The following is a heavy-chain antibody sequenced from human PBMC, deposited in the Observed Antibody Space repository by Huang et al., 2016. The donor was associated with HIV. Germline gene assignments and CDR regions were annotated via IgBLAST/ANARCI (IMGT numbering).Heavy chain of an antibody. D-gene: IGHD3-10*01. CDR1: GGSIRSSDYH. J-gene: IGHJ6*03. CDR3: ARHREGPVAYYSGWGSHLNYMDV. V-gene: IGHV4-39*01. Sequence: QLLLQESGPGLVKPSEALALTCAVSGGSIRSSDYHWGWIRQPPGKGLGWFGSIYYKGGTHYSPSLKSRVTIAVDTSKNRFFLNLTSMTAADTAVYYCARHREGPVAYYSGWGSHLNYMDVWGRGRTVVVSS. CDR2: IYYKGGT.